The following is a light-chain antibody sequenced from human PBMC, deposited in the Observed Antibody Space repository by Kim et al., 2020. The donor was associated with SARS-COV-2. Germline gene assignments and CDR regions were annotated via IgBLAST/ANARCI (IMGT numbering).Light chain of an antibody. Sequence: SLSPGERATLACRASQSVNNYLVWYQQRPGQAPRLLIYDASNRATGIPARFSGSGSGTDFTLTISSLEPEDFAVYYCQQRSNWLTFGGGTKVDIK. V-gene: IGKV3-11*01. CDR1: QSVNNY. CDR2: DAS. J-gene: IGKJ4*01. CDR3: QQRSNWLT.